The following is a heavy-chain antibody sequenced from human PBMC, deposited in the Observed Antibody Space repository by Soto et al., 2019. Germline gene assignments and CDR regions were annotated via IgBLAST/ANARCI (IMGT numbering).Heavy chain of an antibody. Sequence: EVQLVESGGGLVQPGGSLRLSCAASGFTFSRYWMHWVRQPPGKGLVWVSRTNGDGSSTNYADSVKGRFTISRDNAKNTLYLQMNSLRPEDTAVYYCARDDNPDYWGQGTLVTVSS. CDR3: ARDDNPDY. V-gene: IGHV3-74*01. D-gene: IGHD1-20*01. CDR2: TNGDGSST. CDR1: GFTFSRYW. J-gene: IGHJ4*02.